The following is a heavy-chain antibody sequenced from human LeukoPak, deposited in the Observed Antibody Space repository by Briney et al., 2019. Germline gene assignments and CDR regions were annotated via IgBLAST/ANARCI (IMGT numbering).Heavy chain of an antibody. Sequence: PGGSLRLSCAASGFTFTDFYMTWIRQAPGKGLQWVSYISGPGSTIYYADSVKGRFTISRDNAKSSLHLRMNSLRAEDTAVYYCARALYYVSGRYLNDYWGQGTLVTVSS. D-gene: IGHD3-10*01. CDR2: ISGPGSTI. CDR1: GFTFTDFY. V-gene: IGHV3-11*01. CDR3: ARALYYVSGRYLNDY. J-gene: IGHJ4*02.